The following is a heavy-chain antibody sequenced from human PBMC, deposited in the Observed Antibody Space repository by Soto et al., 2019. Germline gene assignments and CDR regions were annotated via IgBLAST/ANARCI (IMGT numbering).Heavy chain of an antibody. CDR2: ISGSGGGTT. J-gene: IGHJ3*02. CDR1: GFTFSSYA. CDR3: TTEQEMGPDAFDI. V-gene: IGHV3-15*01. Sequence: SCAASGFTFSSYAMSWVRQAPGKGLEWVSLISGSGGGTTDYAAPVKGRFTISRDDSKNTLYLQMNSLKTEDTAVYYCTTEQEMGPDAFDIWGQGTMVTVSS.